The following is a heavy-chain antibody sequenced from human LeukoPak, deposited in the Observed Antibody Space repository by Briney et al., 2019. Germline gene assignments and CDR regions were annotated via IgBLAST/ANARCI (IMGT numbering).Heavy chain of an antibody. V-gene: IGHV3-64*01. CDR3: ARDLRLKELAYCGGDCLDY. D-gene: IGHD2-21*02. J-gene: IGHJ4*02. CDR2: ISSNGGST. CDR1: GFTFSNYA. Sequence: PGGSLGLSCAASGFTFSNYAMHWVRQAPGKGLEYVSAISSNGGSTYYANSVKGRFTISRDNSKNTLYLQMGSLRAEDMAVYYCARDLRLKELAYCGGDCLDYWGQGTLVTVSS.